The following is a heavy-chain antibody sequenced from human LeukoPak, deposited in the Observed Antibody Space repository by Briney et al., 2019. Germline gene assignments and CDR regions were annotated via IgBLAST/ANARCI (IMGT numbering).Heavy chain of an antibody. D-gene: IGHD2-2*02. V-gene: IGHV4-31*03. CDR2: IYYSGGT. CDR3: ARGGGVVPAAISGP. J-gene: IGHJ5*02. CDR1: GGSISSGGYY. Sequence: SETLSLTCTVSGGSISSGGYYWSWIRQHPGKGLEWIGYIYYSGGTYYNPSLKSRVTISVDTSKNQFSLKLSSVTAADTAVYYCARGGGVVPAAISGPWGQGTLVTVSS.